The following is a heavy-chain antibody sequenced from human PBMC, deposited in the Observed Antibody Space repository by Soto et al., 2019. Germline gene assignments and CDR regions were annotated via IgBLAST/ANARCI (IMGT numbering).Heavy chain of an antibody. CDR3: ARSISVAMDF. Sequence: QLQLQESGPGLVKPSETLSLTCTVSGGSSSSSSYHWGWIRQPPGKGLEWIGSIYYSGTTYYNPSLKSRITIYVDTSKNQLSLKLSSVTAADTAVYYCARSISVAMDFWGQGTLVTVSS. CDR2: IYYSGTT. J-gene: IGHJ4*02. CDR1: GGSSSSSSYH. V-gene: IGHV4-39*01. D-gene: IGHD6-19*01.